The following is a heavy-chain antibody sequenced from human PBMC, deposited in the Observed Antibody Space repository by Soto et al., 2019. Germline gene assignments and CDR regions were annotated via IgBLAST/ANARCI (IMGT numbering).Heavy chain of an antibody. V-gene: IGHV4-61*01. CDR1: GVSVSSGSFY. CDR3: ARGATVTQYVY. J-gene: IGHJ4*02. Sequence: QVQLQESGPGLVKPSETLSLTCTVSGVSVSSGSFYWAWIRQPPGKGLEWIGFGSYSGTTNYKPSLKRRVSISVETSRIQISLKVSSLTAADTAVYYCARGATVTQYVYCVQGTLVTVSS. CDR2: GSYSGTT. D-gene: IGHD4-17*01.